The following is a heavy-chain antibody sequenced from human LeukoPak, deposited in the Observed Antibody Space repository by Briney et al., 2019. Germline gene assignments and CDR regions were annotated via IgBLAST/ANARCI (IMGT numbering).Heavy chain of an antibody. D-gene: IGHD3/OR15-3a*01. CDR3: ARQTGSGLFILP. J-gene: IGHJ4*02. CDR2: IYHSGST. Sequence: SETLSLTCTVSGYSISSGYYWGWIRQPPGKGLEWIGSIYHSGSTYYNPSLKSRVTISVDTSKNQFSLRLTSVTAADTAVYYCARQTGSGLFILPGGQGTLVTVSS. V-gene: IGHV4-38-2*02. CDR1: GYSISSGYY.